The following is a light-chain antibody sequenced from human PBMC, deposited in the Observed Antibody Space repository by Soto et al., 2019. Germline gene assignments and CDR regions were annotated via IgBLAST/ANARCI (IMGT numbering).Light chain of an antibody. CDR1: SSDVCGYNY. J-gene: IGLJ1*01. CDR2: DVS. CDR3: SSYTGSTTLHYV. Sequence: QSALTQPASVSGSPGQSITISCTGTSSDVCGYNYVSWYQQHPGKAPKLLIYDVSNRPSGASNRFSGSKSGNTASLTISGLQAEDEADYYCSSYTGSTTLHYVFGTGTKVTV. V-gene: IGLV2-14*01.